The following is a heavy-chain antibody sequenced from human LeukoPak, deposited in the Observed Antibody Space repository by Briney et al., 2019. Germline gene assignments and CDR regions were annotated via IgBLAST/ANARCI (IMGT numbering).Heavy chain of an antibody. J-gene: IGHJ6*02. D-gene: IGHD1-26*01. V-gene: IGHV4-39*01. CDR1: GGSISSSSYY. Sequence: SETPSLTYTVSGGSISSSSYYLGWIRQPPGKWLEWIGSIYYSGSTYYNPSLKSRVTISVDTSKNQFSLKLSPVTAAETAVYYCARRTEREYYYGIEVWGQGTTVTVSS. CDR3: ARRTEREYYYGIEV. CDR2: IYYSGST.